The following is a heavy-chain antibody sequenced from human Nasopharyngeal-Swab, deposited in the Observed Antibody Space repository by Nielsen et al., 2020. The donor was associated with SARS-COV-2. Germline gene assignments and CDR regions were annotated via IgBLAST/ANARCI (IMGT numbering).Heavy chain of an antibody. Sequence: GKSLKISCAASGFSFNSHAMHWVRQAPGKGLEWVAVISYAGSSEYYADSVKGRFTISRDNFKDTLYLQMDSLRPEDTAVYYCAREVPYSGHDDAFDIWGQGTMVTVSA. J-gene: IGHJ3*02. CDR2: ISYAGSSE. CDR3: AREVPYSGHDDAFDI. D-gene: IGHD5-12*01. V-gene: IGHV3-30*04. CDR1: GFSFNSHA.